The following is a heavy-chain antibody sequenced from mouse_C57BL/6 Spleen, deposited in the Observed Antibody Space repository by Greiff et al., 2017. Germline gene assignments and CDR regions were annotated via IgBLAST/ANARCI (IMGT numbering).Heavy chain of an antibody. J-gene: IGHJ1*03. CDR2: ISYSGST. CDR1: GYSITSGYD. CDR3: ARGGDGYYHWYFDV. V-gene: IGHV3-1*01. Sequence: EVQVVESGPGMVKPSQSLSLTCTVTGYSITSGYDWHWIRHFPGNKLEWMGYISYSGSTNYNPSLKSRISITHDTSKNHFFLKLNSVTTEDTATYYCARGGDGYYHWYFDVWGTGTTVTVSS. D-gene: IGHD2-3*01.